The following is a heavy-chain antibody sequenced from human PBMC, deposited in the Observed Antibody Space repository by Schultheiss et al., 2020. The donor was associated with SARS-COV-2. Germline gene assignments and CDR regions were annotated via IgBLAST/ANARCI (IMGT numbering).Heavy chain of an antibody. D-gene: IGHD3-22*01. Sequence: SETLSLTCTVSGGSISSSSYYWGWIRQPPGKGLEWIGSIYYSGSTYYNPSLKSRVTISVDTSKNQFSLKLSSVTAADTAVYYCARDGEGYEYWGQGTLVTVSS. CDR1: GGSISSSSYY. V-gene: IGHV4-39*02. CDR3: ARDGEGYEY. CDR2: IYYSGST. J-gene: IGHJ4*02.